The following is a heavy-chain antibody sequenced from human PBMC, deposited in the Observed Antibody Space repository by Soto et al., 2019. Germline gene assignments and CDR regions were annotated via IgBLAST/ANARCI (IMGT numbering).Heavy chain of an antibody. Sequence: GGSLRLSCAASGFTFSNAWMGWVRQAPGKGLEWVGRIKSKTDGGTTDYAAPVKGRFTISRDDSKNTLYLQMNSLKTEDTAVYYCTTDGSIPGYSSGWWSRPLDYWGQGTLVTVSS. CDR2: IKSKTDGGTT. CDR1: GFTFSNAW. D-gene: IGHD6-19*01. J-gene: IGHJ4*02. CDR3: TTDGSIPGYSSGWWSRPLDY. V-gene: IGHV3-15*01.